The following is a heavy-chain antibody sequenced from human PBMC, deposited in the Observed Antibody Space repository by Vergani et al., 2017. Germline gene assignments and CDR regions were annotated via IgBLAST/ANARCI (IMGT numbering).Heavy chain of an antibody. CDR3: ARGDSSGWLNNWFDP. Sequence: QVQLQESGPGLVKPSQTLSLTCTVSGGSISSYYWSWIRQPPGKGLEWIGYIYYSGSTNYNPSLKSRVTISVDTSKNQFSLKLSYVTAADTAVYSCARGDSSGWLNNWFDPWGQGTLVTVSS. J-gene: IGHJ5*02. V-gene: IGHV4-59*08. CDR2: IYYSGST. CDR1: GGSISSYY. D-gene: IGHD6-19*01.